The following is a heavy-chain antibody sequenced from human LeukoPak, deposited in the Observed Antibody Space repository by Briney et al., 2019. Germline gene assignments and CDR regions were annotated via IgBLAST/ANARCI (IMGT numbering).Heavy chain of an antibody. J-gene: IGHJ4*02. Sequence: SETLSLTCAVSGYSISSSNWWGWIRQPPGKGLEWIGSIYYTGNTYYNASLKSRVTISIDTSKNQISLRLTSVTATDTAMYYCARQTGSGLLTLPGGQGTLVTVSS. CDR1: GYSISSSNW. V-gene: IGHV4-28*01. CDR3: ARQTGSGLLTLP. CDR2: IYYTGNT. D-gene: IGHD3/OR15-3a*01.